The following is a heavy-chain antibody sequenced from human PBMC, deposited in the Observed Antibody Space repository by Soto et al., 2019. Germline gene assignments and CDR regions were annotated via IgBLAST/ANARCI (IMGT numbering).Heavy chain of an antibody. CDR1: GYRFSSYW. CDR2: IYPGDSDT. D-gene: IGHD3-16*01. CDR3: ARQGSNGAYYYYGMDV. J-gene: IGHJ6*02. V-gene: IGHV5-51*01. Sequence: PGEALKISCKGSGYRFSSYWIAWVRQMTGKGLEWMGIIYPGDSDTRYSPSFEGQVTISADKSNSTAYLQWSSLKASDTAMYYCARQGSNGAYYYYGMDVWGQGTTVTVSS.